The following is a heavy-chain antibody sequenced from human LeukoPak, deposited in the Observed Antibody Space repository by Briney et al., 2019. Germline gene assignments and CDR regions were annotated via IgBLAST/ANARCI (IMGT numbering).Heavy chain of an antibody. CDR3: ARGSSCGGDCYSGAFDI. D-gene: IGHD2-21*02. CDR1: GGAFSGYY. V-gene: IGHV4-34*01. J-gene: IGHJ3*02. CDR2: INHSGST. Sequence: SETPSLTCAVYGGAFSGYYWSWIRQPPGKGLEWIWGINHSGSTNYNPSLKSRVTISVDTSKNQFSLKLSSVTAADTAVYYCARGSSCGGDCYSGAFDIWGQGTMVTVSS.